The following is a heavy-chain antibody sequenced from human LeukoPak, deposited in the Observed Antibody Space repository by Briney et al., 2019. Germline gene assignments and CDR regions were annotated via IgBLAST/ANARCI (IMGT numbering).Heavy chain of an antibody. CDR1: GGSIGSSSYY. CDR2: IYYSGST. D-gene: IGHD3-9*01. Sequence: SETLSLTCTVSGGSIGSSSYYWGWSRQPPGKGLEWIGSIYYSGSTYYNPSLKSRVTISVDTSKNQFSLKLSSVTAADTAVYYCARELRYSLIMDVWGKGTTVTVSS. CDR3: ARELRYSLIMDV. V-gene: IGHV4-39*07. J-gene: IGHJ6*03.